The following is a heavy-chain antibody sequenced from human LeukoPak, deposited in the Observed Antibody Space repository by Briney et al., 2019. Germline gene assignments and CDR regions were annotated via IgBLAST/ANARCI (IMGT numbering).Heavy chain of an antibody. Sequence: GGSLRLSCAASGFTFSSYWMHWVRQAPGKGLEWVANISPDGSVKNHVASVKGRLTISRDNAKTTLYLQMNSLSAEDTAVYYCARDLNWGDFDYWGQGTLVTVSS. J-gene: IGHJ4*02. V-gene: IGHV3-7*01. CDR2: ISPDGSVK. D-gene: IGHD7-27*01. CDR3: ARDLNWGDFDY. CDR1: GFTFSSYW.